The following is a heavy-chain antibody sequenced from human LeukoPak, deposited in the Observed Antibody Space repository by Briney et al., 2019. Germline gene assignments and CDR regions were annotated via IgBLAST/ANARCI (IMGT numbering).Heavy chain of an antibody. CDR1: GGSISSYY. J-gene: IGHJ5*02. Sequence: PSETLCLTCTVSGGSISSYYWSWIRQPPGKGLEWIGYIYYSGSTNYNPSLKSRVTISVDTSKNQFSLKLSSVTAADTAVYYCARHLTWGWFDPWGQGTLVTVSS. CDR2: IYYSGST. D-gene: IGHD7-27*01. CDR3: ARHLTWGWFDP. V-gene: IGHV4-59*08.